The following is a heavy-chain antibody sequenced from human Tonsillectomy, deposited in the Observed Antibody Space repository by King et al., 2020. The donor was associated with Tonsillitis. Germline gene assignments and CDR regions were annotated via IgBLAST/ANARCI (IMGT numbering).Heavy chain of an antibody. CDR2: ISSSSSYI. CDR3: ASTDGDFPYYFDY. CDR1: GFTFSSYS. D-gene: IGHD4-17*01. Sequence: VQLVESGGGLVKPGGSLRLSCAASGFTFSSYSMNWVSQAPGKGLEWVSSISSSSSYIYYTDSLKGRFTISRDNAKNSLYLQMNSLRAEDTAVYYCASTDGDFPYYFDYWGQGTLVTVSS. J-gene: IGHJ4*02. V-gene: IGHV3-21*01.